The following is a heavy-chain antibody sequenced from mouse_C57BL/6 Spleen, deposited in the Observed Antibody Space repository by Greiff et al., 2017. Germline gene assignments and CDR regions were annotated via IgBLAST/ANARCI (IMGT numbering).Heavy chain of an antibody. V-gene: IGHV1-7*01. Sequence: QVHVKQSGAELAKPGASVKLSCKASGYTFTSYWMHWVKQRPGQGLEWIGYINPSSGYTKYNQKFKDKATLTADKSSSTAYMQLSSLTYEDSAVYYCARDTTAYYAMDYWGQGTSVTVSS. CDR3: ARDTTAYYAMDY. CDR2: INPSSGYT. D-gene: IGHD1-2*01. CDR1: GYTFTSYW. J-gene: IGHJ4*01.